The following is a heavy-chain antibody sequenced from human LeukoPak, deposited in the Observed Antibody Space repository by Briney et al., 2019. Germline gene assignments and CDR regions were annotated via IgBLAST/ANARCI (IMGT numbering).Heavy chain of an antibody. D-gene: IGHD2-21*02. CDR1: GFTFRSYA. J-gene: IGHJ3*02. CDR2: ISTNGGST. V-gene: IGHV3-64*01. Sequence: GGSLRPSCAASGFTFRSYAIHWVRQAPGKGLEYVAAISTNGGSTYYANSVRGRFTISRDKSKNTLYLQMGSLRAEDMAVYYCAREGGDTDAFDIWGQGTMVTVSS. CDR3: AREGGDTDAFDI.